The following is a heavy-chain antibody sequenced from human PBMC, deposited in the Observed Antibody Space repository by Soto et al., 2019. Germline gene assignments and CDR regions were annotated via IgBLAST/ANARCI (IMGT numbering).Heavy chain of an antibody. D-gene: IGHD2-21*01. CDR1: GGSISSGGYY. V-gene: IGHV4-31*03. Sequence: QVQLQESGPGLVKPSQTLSLTCTVSGGSISSGGYYWSWIRQHPGKGLEWIGYIYYSGSTYYNPSLKSRVTIAVDTSKNQFSLKLSSVTAADTAVYYCARGKVNYYYGMDVWGQGTTVTVSS. CDR3: ARGKVNYYYGMDV. CDR2: IYYSGST. J-gene: IGHJ6*02.